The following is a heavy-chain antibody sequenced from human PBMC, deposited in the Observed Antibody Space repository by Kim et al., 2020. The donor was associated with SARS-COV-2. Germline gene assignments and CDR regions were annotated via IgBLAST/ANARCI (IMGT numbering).Heavy chain of an antibody. V-gene: IGHV3-33*01. J-gene: IGHJ4*02. CDR2: IWSDGSSK. CDR3: ARDPRDGYYYFDF. CDR1: GFTFNNYH. Sequence: GGSLRLSCAASGFTFNNYHMNWVRQAPGKGLEWVAAIWSDGSSKYFADSVKGRFTISRDDSKSTQYLQMNSLRAEDTAVYYCARDPRDGYYYFDFWGQGTLVTVSS. D-gene: IGHD5-12*01.